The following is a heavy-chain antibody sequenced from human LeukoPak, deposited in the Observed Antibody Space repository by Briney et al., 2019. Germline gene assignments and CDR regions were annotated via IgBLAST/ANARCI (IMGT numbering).Heavy chain of an antibody. CDR2: IYTSGST. CDR3: ARDGPSGGGLLWFGAHHGMDV. Sequence: SETLSLTCTVSGGSISSYYWSWIRQPAGKGLEGMGRIYTSGSTNYNPSLKSRVTMSVATSTNQLSLKLGSVTAADTAVYYCARDGPSGGGLLWFGAHHGMDVWGQGTTVTVSS. J-gene: IGHJ6*02. D-gene: IGHD3-10*01. CDR1: GGSISSYY. V-gene: IGHV4-4*07.